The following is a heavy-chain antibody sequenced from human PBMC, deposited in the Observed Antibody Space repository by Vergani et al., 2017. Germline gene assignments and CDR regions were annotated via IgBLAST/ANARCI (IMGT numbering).Heavy chain of an antibody. J-gene: IGHJ4*02. CDR1: GGSFSGYY. V-gene: IGHV4-34*01. D-gene: IGHD3-3*01. Sequence: QVQLQQWGAGLLKPSETLSLTCAVYGGSFSGYYWSWIRQPPGKGLEWIGEINHSGSTNYNPSLKSRVTISVDTSKNQFSLKLSSVTAADTAVYYCAAGRYDFWSGYFCHYWGQGTLVTVSS. CDR2: INHSGST. CDR3: AAGRYDFWSGYFCHY.